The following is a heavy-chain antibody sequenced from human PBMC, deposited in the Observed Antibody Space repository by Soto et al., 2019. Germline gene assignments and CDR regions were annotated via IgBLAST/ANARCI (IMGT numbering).Heavy chain of an antibody. D-gene: IGHD2-15*01. V-gene: IGHV1-2*02. J-gene: IGHJ6*02. CDR2: INPNSGDT. CDR1: GYTFTGHY. Sequence: ASVKVSCKASGYTFTGHYMQWVRQAPGQGLEWMGWINPNSGDTNYAQKFQGRVTMTRDTSISTVYMELSRLRSDDTALYYCAGVGGGVVGKRRGGGGPYVDVWGQGTTVTVSS. CDR3: AGVGGGVVGKRRGGGGPYVDV.